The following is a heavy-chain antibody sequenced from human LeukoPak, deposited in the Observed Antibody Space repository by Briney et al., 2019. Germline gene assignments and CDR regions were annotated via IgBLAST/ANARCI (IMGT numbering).Heavy chain of an antibody. CDR3: ARASVDSSGHYYFDY. Sequence: GGSLRLSCAASGFTFSDHYMDWVRQAPGKGLEWVGRSRNKAKTYTTEYAASVKDRFTISRDGSKNSLYLQMNSLKTEDTAVYYCARASVDSSGHYYFDYWGQGTLVTVPS. CDR2: SRNKAKTYTT. CDR1: GFTFSDHY. J-gene: IGHJ4*02. V-gene: IGHV3-72*01. D-gene: IGHD3-22*01.